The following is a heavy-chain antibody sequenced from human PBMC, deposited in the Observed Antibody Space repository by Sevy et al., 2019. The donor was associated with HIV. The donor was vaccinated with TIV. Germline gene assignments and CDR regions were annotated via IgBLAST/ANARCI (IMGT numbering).Heavy chain of an antibody. CDR1: GFTFSCCA. V-gene: IGHV3-23*01. CDR2: IGGSGTST. D-gene: IGHD3-22*01. CDR3: AKRGNYDSRYWYFDL. J-gene: IGHJ2*01. Sequence: GGSLRLSCEASGFTFSCCAMTWVRQTPGKGLEWVSTIGGSGTSTFYADSVRSRFIISRDNSKNTLFLQMNSLRAEATAVYFCAKRGNYDSRYWYFDLWGRGTLVTVSS.